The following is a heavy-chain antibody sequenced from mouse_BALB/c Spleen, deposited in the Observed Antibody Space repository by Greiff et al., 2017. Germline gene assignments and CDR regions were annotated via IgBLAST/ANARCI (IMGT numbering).Heavy chain of an antibody. D-gene: IGHD2-14*01. V-gene: IGHV1-87*01. CDR1: GYTFTSYW. J-gene: IGHJ3*01. Sequence: QVQLQQSGAELARPGASVKLSCKASGYTFTSYWMQWVKQRTGQGLEWIGAIYPGDGDTRYTQKFKGKATLTADKSSSTAYMQLSSLASEDSAVYYCASYYRSFAYWGQGTLVTVSA. CDR2: IYPGDGDT. CDR3: ASYYRSFAY.